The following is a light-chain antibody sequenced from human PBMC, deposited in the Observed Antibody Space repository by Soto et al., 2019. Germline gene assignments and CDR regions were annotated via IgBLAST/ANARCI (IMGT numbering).Light chain of an antibody. V-gene: IGKV1-5*01. Sequence: DIQMTPSPSTLSASVGDRVTITPRASQSISSWLAWYQQNPGKAPKLLIYDASSLESGVPSRFSGSGSGTEFTLTISSLQPDDFATYYCQQYNSYAWAFGQGTKVDI. CDR1: QSISSW. J-gene: IGKJ1*01. CDR3: QQYNSYAWA. CDR2: DAS.